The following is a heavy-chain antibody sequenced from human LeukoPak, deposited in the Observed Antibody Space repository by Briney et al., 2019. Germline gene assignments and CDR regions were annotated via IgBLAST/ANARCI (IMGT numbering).Heavy chain of an antibody. J-gene: IGHJ4*02. V-gene: IGHV3-48*01. CDR3: ARQYSSGWYYFDY. CDR2: ISSSSSTI. D-gene: IGHD6-19*01. Sequence: ETLSLTCTVSGGSISSGGYYWNWVRQAPGKGLEWVSYISSSSSTIYYADSVKGRFTISRDNAKNSLYLQMNSLRAEDTAVYYCARQYSSGWYYFDYWGQGTLVTVSS. CDR1: GGSISSGGYY.